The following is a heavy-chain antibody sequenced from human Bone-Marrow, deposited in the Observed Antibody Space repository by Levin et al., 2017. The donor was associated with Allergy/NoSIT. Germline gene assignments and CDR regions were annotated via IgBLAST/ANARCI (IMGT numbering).Heavy chain of an antibody. CDR2: IYPGDSDT. J-gene: IGHJ3*02. D-gene: IGHD1-14*01. V-gene: IGHV5-51*01. CDR3: GRSLAFDI. Sequence: ASVKVSCKGSGYSFATYWIGWVRQMPGKGLEWMGIIYPGDSDTRYSPSFQGQVTISADKSISTAYLQWSSLKASDTAMYYCGRSLAFDIWGQGTMVTVSS. CDR1: GYSFATYW.